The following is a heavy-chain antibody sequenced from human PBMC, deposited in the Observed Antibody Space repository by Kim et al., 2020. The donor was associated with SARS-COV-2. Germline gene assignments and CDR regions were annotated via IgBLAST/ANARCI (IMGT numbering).Heavy chain of an antibody. J-gene: IGHJ4*02. CDR2: NSPNSGGT. CDR3: ASEKSGHYAANYY. Sequence: ASVKVSCKTSGYPFTGYSLHWMRQAPGQGLEWMGRNSPNSGGTKYAQKFQGRVTMTSDSSISKTYMELIGLTSDDAAVYYCASEKSGHYAANYYWGQGTL. CDR1: GYPFTGYS. D-gene: IGHD3-3*01. V-gene: IGHV1-2*06.